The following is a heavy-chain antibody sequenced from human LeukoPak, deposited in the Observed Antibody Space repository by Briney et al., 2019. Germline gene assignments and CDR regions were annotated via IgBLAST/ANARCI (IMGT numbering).Heavy chain of an antibody. D-gene: IGHD3-3*01. J-gene: IGHJ4*02. CDR2: IYYSGST. Sequence: SETLSLTCAVYGGSFSGYYWSWIRQPPGKGLEWIGSIYYSGSTYYNPSLKSRVTISVDTSKNQFSLKLSSVTAADTAVYYCASPRHDFWSGYSPFDYWGQGTLVTVSS. CDR1: GGSFSGYY. CDR3: ASPRHDFWSGYSPFDY. V-gene: IGHV4-34*01.